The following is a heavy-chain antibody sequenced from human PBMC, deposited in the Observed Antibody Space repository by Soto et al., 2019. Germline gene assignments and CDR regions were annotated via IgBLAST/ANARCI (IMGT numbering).Heavy chain of an antibody. J-gene: IGHJ3*02. Sequence: ASVKVSCKASGYTFTSYYMHWVRQAPGQGLEWMGIINPSGGSTSYAQKFQGRVTMTRDTSTSTVYMELSSLRAEDTAVYYCARDCGYSGSPGIDAFDIWGQGTMVTVSS. CDR2: INPSGGST. CDR1: GYTFTSYY. V-gene: IGHV1-46*01. CDR3: ARDCGYSGSPGIDAFDI. D-gene: IGHD1-26*01.